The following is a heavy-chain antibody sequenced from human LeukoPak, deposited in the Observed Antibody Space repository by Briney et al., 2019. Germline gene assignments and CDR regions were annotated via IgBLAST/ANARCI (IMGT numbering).Heavy chain of an antibody. D-gene: IGHD6-19*01. CDR2: ISSGSTTI. Sequence: GGSLRLSCATSGFTLSSYSMNWVRQAPGKGLEWISYISSGSTTIYYADSVKGRFTIPRDNAKNSLYLQMNSLRDEDTAVYYCARDVEQWLVRVYYFDYWGQGTLVTVSS. J-gene: IGHJ4*02. CDR3: ARDVEQWLVRVYYFDY. CDR1: GFTLSSYS. V-gene: IGHV3-48*02.